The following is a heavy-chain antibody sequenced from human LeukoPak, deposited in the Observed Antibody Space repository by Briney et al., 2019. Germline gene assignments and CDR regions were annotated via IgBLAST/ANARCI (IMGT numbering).Heavy chain of an antibody. CDR3: ARTYYYDSSGSTDNYFDR. J-gene: IGHJ5*02. CDR1: GGTFSSYA. Sequence: ASVKVSCKASGGTFSSYAISWVRQAPGQGLEWMGGIIPIVAKANYAQKFQGRVTITADKSTSTAYMELSSLGSDDTAVYYCARTYYYDSSGSTDNYFDRWGQGTLVTVSS. D-gene: IGHD3-22*01. CDR2: IIPIVAKA. V-gene: IGHV1-69*10.